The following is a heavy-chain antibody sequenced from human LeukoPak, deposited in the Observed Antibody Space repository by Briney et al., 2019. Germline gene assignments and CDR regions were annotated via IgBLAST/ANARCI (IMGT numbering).Heavy chain of an antibody. D-gene: IGHD7-27*01. CDR3: VREGPGDRRQFDY. Sequence: PGGSLRLSSAASGFSFSSYGIHWVRQAPGKGLEWVAVIWHDGSSKYYADSVKGRFTISRDNSKNTLYLQMSSLRDDDTAVYYCVREGPGDRRQFDYWGQGTLVTVSA. CDR2: IWHDGSSK. J-gene: IGHJ4*02. CDR1: GFSFSSYG. V-gene: IGHV3-33*01.